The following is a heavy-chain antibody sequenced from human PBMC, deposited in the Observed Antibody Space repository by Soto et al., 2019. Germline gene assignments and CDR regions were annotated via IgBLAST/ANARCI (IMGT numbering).Heavy chain of an antibody. CDR3: ASEAPPVLRFLEWSPSPYGMDV. CDR1: GYTFTSYY. Sequence: GASVKVSCKASGYTFTSYYMHWVRQAPGQGLEWMGIINPSGGSTSYAQKFQGRVTMTRDTSTSTVYVELSSLRSEDTAVYYCASEAPPVLRFLEWSPSPYGMDVWGQGTTVTVSS. J-gene: IGHJ6*02. D-gene: IGHD3-3*01. V-gene: IGHV1-46*01. CDR2: INPSGGST.